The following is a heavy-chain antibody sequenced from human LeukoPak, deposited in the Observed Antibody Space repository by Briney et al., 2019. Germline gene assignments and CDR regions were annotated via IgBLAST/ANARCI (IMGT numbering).Heavy chain of an antibody. J-gene: IGHJ4*02. CDR3: ARGRLRWYSFDY. CDR2: INPNSGGT. Sequence: ASVKVSCKASGYTLTGYYMHWVRQAPGQGLEWMGWINPNSGGTNYAQKFQGRVTMTRDTSISTAYMELSRLRSDDTAVYYCARGRLRWYSFDYWGQGTLVTVSS. CDR1: GYTLTGYY. D-gene: IGHD4-23*01. V-gene: IGHV1-2*02.